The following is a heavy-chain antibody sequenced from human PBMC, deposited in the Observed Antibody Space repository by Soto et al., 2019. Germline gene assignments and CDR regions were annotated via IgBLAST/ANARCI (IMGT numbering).Heavy chain of an antibody. J-gene: IGHJ5*02. CDR1: GFTFNTYA. Sequence: PGGSLRLSCAASGFTFNTYAMYWVRQAPGEGLGWVAVISYDGSNNYYTDSVKRRFTISRDNSKNTLYLQMNNLRTGDTALYYCARDSVQCSGACWAGNRIDPWGQGALVTGSS. CDR2: ISYDGSNN. D-gene: IGHD4-4*01. CDR3: ARDSVQCSGACWAGNRIDP. V-gene: IGHV3-30*14.